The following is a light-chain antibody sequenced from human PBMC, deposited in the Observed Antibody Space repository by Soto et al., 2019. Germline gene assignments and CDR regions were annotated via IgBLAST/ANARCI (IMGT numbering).Light chain of an antibody. V-gene: IGKV1-33*01. J-gene: IGKJ5*01. Sequence: HMTQSPSSLSASVGDRHTITGRARRNINNYSGCYQQKPRRACKLLINDASSFEAGVPTRFRGSGDGTAFPSTISRLEPEDIATYYYQQYENLPTFGRGTGLEI. CDR1: RNINNY. CDR3: QQYENLPT. CDR2: DAS.